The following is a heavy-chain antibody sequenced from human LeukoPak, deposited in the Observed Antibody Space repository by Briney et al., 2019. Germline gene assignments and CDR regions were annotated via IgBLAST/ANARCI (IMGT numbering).Heavy chain of an antibody. CDR2: ISNSGDRI. J-gene: IGHJ4*02. D-gene: IGHD2-2*01. CDR3: AKLLSVVPAANDY. Sequence: GGSLRLSCAASGFTFSNYALTWVRQAPGKGLEWVSHISNSGDRINYADSVKGRFTISRDNSKNTLYLQMNSLRAEDTAVYYCAKLLSVVPAANDYWGQGTLVTVSS. V-gene: IGHV3-23*01. CDR1: GFTFSNYA.